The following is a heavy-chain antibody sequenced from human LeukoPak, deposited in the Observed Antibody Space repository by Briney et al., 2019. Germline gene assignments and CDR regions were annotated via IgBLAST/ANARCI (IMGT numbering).Heavy chain of an antibody. CDR1: GGSISSGSYY. CDR3: ARESQYYDFWSGYSETYSAIDY. J-gene: IGHJ4*02. Sequence: SQTLSLTCTVSGGSISSGSYYWSWIRQPAGKGLEWIGRIYTRGSTNYNPSLKSRVTISVDTSKNQFSLKLSSVTAADTAVYYCARESQYYDFWSGYSETYSAIDYWGQGTLVTVSS. CDR2: IYTRGST. V-gene: IGHV4-61*02. D-gene: IGHD3-3*01.